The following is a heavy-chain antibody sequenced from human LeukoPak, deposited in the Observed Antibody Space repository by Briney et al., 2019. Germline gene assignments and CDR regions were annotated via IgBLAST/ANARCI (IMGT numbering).Heavy chain of an antibody. CDR3: ARQRINCGGDCYSRWFDP. D-gene: IGHD2-21*01. V-gene: IGHV4-39*01. CDR2: IYNSGST. CDR1: GDSVDSGLYQ. J-gene: IGHJ5*02. Sequence: SETLSLTCTVSGDSVDSGLYQWGWIRQPPGKGLEWIGSIYNSGSTNYNPSLKCRVTISVDTSKNQFSLKLSSVTAADTAVYYCARQRINCGGDCYSRWFDPWGQGTLVTVSS.